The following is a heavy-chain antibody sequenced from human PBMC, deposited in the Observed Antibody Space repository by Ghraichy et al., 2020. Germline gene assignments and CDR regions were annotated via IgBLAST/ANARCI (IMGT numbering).Heavy chain of an antibody. CDR3: ATDRPDY. V-gene: IGHV3-7*01. J-gene: IGHJ4*02. Sequence: GGSLRLSCAASGFSFSGYWMTWVRQAPGKGLEWVANINQDGSEINYVDSVKGRFTISRDNAKNSLYLQMNSLRAEDTAVYFCATDRPDYWGQGTLVTVSS. CDR2: INQDGSEI. CDR1: GFSFSGYW.